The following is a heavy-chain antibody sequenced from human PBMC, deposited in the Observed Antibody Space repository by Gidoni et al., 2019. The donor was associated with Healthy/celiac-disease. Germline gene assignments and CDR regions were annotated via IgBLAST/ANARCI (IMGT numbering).Heavy chain of an antibody. D-gene: IGHD2-2*01. CDR3: ATPLYRYCSSTSCFRIAALYYYYGMDV. V-gene: IGHV1-69*01. CDR2: IIPIFGTA. Sequence: QVQLVQSGAEVKKPGSSVKVSCKASGGTFSSYAISWVRQAPGQGLEWMGGIIPIFGTANYAQKFQGRVTMTADESTSTAYMELSSLRSEDTAVYYCATPLYRYCSSTSCFRIAALYYYYGMDVWGQGTTVTVSS. CDR1: GGTFSSYA. J-gene: IGHJ6*02.